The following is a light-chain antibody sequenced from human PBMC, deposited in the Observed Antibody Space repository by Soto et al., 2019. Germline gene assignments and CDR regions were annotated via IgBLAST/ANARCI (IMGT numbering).Light chain of an antibody. Sequence: QSVLTQPPSVSRAPGPRVTISGTGSSANIGAGHDVHWYRQLPGTAPKLLIYHNSTRPSGVPDRFSGSKSGTSASLAITGLQAEDEADYYCQCYDSRLSGEVFVGGTKLPVL. J-gene: IGLJ2*01. CDR2: HNS. V-gene: IGLV1-40*01. CDR1: SANIGAGHD. CDR3: QCYDSRLSGEV.